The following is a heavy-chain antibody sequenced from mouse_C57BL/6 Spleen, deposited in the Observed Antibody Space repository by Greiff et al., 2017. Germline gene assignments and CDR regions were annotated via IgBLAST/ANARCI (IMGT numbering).Heavy chain of an antibody. CDR1: GFTFSSYG. J-gene: IGHJ3*01. V-gene: IGHV5-6*01. D-gene: IGHD2-4*01. CDR3: ARQRVIYYDYDGAFAY. Sequence: EVKLMESGGDLVKPGGSLKLSCAASGFTFSSYGMSWVRQTPDKRLEWVATISSGGSYTYYPDSVKGRFTISRDNAKNTLYLQMSSLKSEDTAMYYCARQRVIYYDYDGAFAYWGQGTLVTVSA. CDR2: ISSGGSYT.